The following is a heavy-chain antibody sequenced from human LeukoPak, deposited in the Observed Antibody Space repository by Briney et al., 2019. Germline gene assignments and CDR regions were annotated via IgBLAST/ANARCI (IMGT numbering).Heavy chain of an antibody. CDR1: GGSLSGYY. D-gene: IGHD6-6*01. V-gene: IGHV4-34*01. J-gene: IGHJ4*02. CDR2: INHSGST. Sequence: SETLSLTCAVYGGSLSGYYWSWIRQPPGKGLEWIGEINHSGSTNYNPSLKSRVTISVDTSKNQFSLKLSSVTAADTAVYYCARVRYSSSSEFDYWGQGTLVTVSS. CDR3: ARVRYSSSSEFDY.